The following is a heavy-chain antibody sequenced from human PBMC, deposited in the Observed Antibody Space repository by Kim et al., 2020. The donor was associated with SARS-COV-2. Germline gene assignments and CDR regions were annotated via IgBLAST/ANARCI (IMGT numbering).Heavy chain of an antibody. CDR1: GFTFSSYS. V-gene: IGHV3-21*01. CDR2: ISSSSSYI. D-gene: IGHD2-15*01. CDR3: ASFCSGGSCYLRQ. Sequence: GGSLRLSCVASGFTFSSYSMNWVRQAPGKGLEWVSSISSSSSYIYYADSVKGRFTISRDNAKNSLYLQMNSLRAEDTAVYYCASFCSGGSCYLRQWGQGTLVTVSS. J-gene: IGHJ4*02.